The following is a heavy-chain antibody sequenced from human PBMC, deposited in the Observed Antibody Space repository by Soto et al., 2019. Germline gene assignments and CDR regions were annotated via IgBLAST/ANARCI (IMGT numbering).Heavy chain of an antibody. Sequence: PGGSLRLSCAASGFTFSSYAMSWVRQAPGKGLEWVSAISGSGGSTYYADSVKGRFPISRDNSKNTLYLQMNSLRAEDTAVYYCAKENGYSSSWLEFDYWGQGTLVTVSS. CDR3: AKENGYSSSWLEFDY. CDR1: GFTFSSYA. CDR2: ISGSGGST. V-gene: IGHV3-23*01. J-gene: IGHJ4*02. D-gene: IGHD6-13*01.